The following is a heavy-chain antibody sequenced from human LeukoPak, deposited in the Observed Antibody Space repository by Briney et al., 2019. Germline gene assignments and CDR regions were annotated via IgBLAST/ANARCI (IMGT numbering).Heavy chain of an antibody. Sequence: SAKASWRALGGPFSSFGFRWGRPAPGQGVEWMGRIIPILGIANYAQKFQGRVTITADKSTSTAYMELSSLRSEDTAVYYCARGSVGSGFDYWGQGTLVTVSS. D-gene: IGHD1-1*01. CDR3: ARGSVGSGFDY. V-gene: IGHV1-69*04. J-gene: IGHJ4*02. CDR1: GGPFSSFG. CDR2: IIPILGIA.